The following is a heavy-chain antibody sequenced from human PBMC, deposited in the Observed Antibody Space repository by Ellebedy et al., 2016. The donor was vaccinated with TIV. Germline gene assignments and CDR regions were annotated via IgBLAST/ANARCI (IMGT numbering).Heavy chain of an antibody. CDR2: IYYSGST. D-gene: IGHD3-10*01. J-gene: IGHJ5*02. Sequence: SETLSLXCTVSGGSISSSSYYWGWIRQPPGKGLEWIGSIYYSGSTYYNPSLKSRVTISVDTSKNQFSLKLSSVTAADTAVYYCARDMVRGIGWFDPWGQGTLVTVSS. V-gene: IGHV4-39*07. CDR1: GGSISSSSYY. CDR3: ARDMVRGIGWFDP.